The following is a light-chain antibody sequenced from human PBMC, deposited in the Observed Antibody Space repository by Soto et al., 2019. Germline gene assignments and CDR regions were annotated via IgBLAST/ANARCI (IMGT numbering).Light chain of an antibody. V-gene: IGLV2-14*01. CDR2: EVS. J-gene: IGLJ3*02. CDR3: TSFTNSYTWV. Sequence: QSALTQPASVSGSPGQSITISCTGTSSDVGSYNYVSWFQQHPGKVPKLMIYEVSHRPSGVSDRFSGSKSGSTASRTISGLQAEDEADYYCTSFTNSYTWVFGGGTKVTVL. CDR1: SSDVGSYNY.